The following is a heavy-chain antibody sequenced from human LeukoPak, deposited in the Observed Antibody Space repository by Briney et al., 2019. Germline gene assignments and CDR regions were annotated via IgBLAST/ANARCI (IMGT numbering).Heavy chain of an antibody. J-gene: IGHJ6*03. D-gene: IGHD1-26*01. CDR1: GFTFSSYA. CDR2: ISYDGSNK. V-gene: IGHV3-30*04. Sequence: GGSLRLSCAASGFTFSSYAMHWVRQAPGKGLEWVAVISYDGSNKYYADSVKGRFTIPRDNSKNTLYLQMNSLRAEDTAVYYCARVSRSGSYRYYYYMDVWGKGTTVTVSS. CDR3: ARVSRSGSYRYYYYMDV.